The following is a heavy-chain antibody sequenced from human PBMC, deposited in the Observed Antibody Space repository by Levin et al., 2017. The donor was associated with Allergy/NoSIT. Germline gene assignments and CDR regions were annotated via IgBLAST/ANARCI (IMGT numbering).Heavy chain of an antibody. D-gene: IGHD2-15*01. V-gene: IGHV4-61*01. CDR3: ASGTRYCSGGSCYHYGYFDL. CDR1: GGSVSSGSHY. J-gene: IGHJ2*01. Sequence: SETLSLTCTVSGGSVSSGSHYWSWIRQPPGKGLEWIGYIYYSGSTNYNPSLKSRVTISVDTSKNQFSLKLSSVTAADTAVYYCASGTRYCSGGSCYHYGYFDLWGRGTLVTVSS. CDR2: IYYSGST.